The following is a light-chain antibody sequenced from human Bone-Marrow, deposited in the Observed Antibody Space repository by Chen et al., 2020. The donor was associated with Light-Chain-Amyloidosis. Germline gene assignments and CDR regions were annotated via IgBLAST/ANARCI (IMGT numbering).Light chain of an antibody. CDR2: EVT. Sequence: SAQTHPASVSGSPGQSLTISSTGTSSDVGGDNHVSWYQQHPDKAPKLMMYEVTNRPSWVPDRFSGSKSDNTASLTISGLQTEDEADYFCSSYTITNTLVFGSGTRVTVL. CDR1: SSDVGGDNH. CDR3: SSYTITNTLV. V-gene: IGLV2-14*01. J-gene: IGLJ1*01.